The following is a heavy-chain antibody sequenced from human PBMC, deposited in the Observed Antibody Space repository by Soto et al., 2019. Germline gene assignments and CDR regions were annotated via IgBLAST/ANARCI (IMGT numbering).Heavy chain of an antibody. J-gene: IGHJ4*02. D-gene: IGHD4-17*01. Sequence: GGSLRLSCAASGFTFSSYAMHWVRQAPGKGLEYVSAISSNGGSTYYANSVKGRFTISRDNSKNTLYLQMGSLRAEGMAVYYCARDKLKRTTVTTMFFDYWGQGTLVTVSS. CDR1: GFTFSSYA. CDR2: ISSNGGST. CDR3: ARDKLKRTTVTTMFFDY. V-gene: IGHV3-64*01.